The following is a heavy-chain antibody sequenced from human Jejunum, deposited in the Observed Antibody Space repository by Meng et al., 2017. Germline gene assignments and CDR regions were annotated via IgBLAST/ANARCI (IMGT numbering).Heavy chain of an antibody. J-gene: IGHJ3*02. D-gene: IGHD6-19*01. CDR2: IYYNGNT. CDR3: ASRIAVAGEAFDI. CDR1: GGSISSYY. Sequence: SETLSLTCTVSGGSISSYYWSWIRQPPGKGLEWIGYIYYNGNTNYNPSLRSRITISMDTSKNQFSLKLSSVTAADTAVYYCASRIAVAGEAFDIWGQGKKV. V-gene: IGHV4-59*01.